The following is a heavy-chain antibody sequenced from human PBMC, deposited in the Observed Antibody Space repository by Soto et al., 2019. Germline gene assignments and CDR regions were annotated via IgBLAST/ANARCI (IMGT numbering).Heavy chain of an antibody. CDR2: IYYSGST. J-gene: IGHJ6*04. Sequence: PSETLSLTCTVSGGSISSYYWSWIRQPPGKGLEWIGYIYYSGSTNYNPSLKSRVTISVDTSKNQFSLKLSSVTAADTAVYYCARDRYYDTLTGYYTGMDVWGKGTTVTVSS. CDR3: ARDRYYDTLTGYYTGMDV. D-gene: IGHD3-9*01. CDR1: GGSISSYY. V-gene: IGHV4-59*01.